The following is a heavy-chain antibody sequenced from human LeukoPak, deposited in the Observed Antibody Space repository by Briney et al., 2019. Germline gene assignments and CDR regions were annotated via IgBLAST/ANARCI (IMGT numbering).Heavy chain of an antibody. V-gene: IGHV3-53*04. CDR1: GFTFSSYG. CDR3: ARPLTGLWYGIDY. CDR2: IYSGGTT. J-gene: IGHJ4*02. Sequence: PGGSLRLSCAASGFTFSSYGMPWVRQAPGKGLEWVSVIYSGGTTYYADSVKGRFTISRHNSKNTLYLQMNSLRAEDTAVYYCARPLTGLWYGIDYWGQGTLVTVSS. D-gene: IGHD3-10*01.